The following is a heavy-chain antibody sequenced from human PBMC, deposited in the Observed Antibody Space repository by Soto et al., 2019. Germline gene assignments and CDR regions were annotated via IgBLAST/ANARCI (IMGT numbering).Heavy chain of an antibody. CDR1: GGTFSSYA. D-gene: IGHD2-2*01. CDR2: IIPIFGTA. J-gene: IGHJ6*02. Sequence: QVQLVQSGAEVKKPGSSVKVSCKASGGTFSSYAISWVRQAPGQGLEWMGGIIPIFGTANYAQKFRGRVTITADESTSTAYMELSSLRSEDTAVYYCASYCSSTSCYLYYYGMDVWGQGTTVTVSS. V-gene: IGHV1-69*01. CDR3: ASYCSSTSCYLYYYGMDV.